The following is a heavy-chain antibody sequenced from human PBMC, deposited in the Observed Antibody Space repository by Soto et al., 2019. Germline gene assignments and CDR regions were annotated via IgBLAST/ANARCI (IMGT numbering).Heavy chain of an antibody. V-gene: IGHV1-69*13. D-gene: IGHD3-22*01. CDR3: ARERVPFYYDSSGYYYFSAFDI. CDR2: IIPIFGTA. J-gene: IGHJ3*02. Sequence: SVKVSCKASGGTFSSYAISWVRQAPGQGLEWMGGIIPIFGTANYAQKFQGRVTITADESTSTAYMELSSLRSEDTAVYYCARERVPFYYDSSGYYYFSAFDIWGQGTMVTVSS. CDR1: GGTFSSYA.